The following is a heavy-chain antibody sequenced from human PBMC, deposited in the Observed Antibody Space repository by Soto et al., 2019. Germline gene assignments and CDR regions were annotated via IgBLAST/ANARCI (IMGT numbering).Heavy chain of an antibody. V-gene: IGHV3-30*04. J-gene: IGHJ6*02. CDR2: ISYDGSNK. CDR1: GFTFSSYA. Sequence: QVQLVESGGGVVQPGRSLRLSCAASGFTFSSYAMHWVRQAPGKGLEWVAVISYDGSNKNYADSVKGRFTISRDNSKNTLYLQMNSLRVEDTAMYYCAKDEVRTPALYAMDVWGQGTTVTVSS. CDR3: AKDEVRTPALYAMDV. D-gene: IGHD3-10*01.